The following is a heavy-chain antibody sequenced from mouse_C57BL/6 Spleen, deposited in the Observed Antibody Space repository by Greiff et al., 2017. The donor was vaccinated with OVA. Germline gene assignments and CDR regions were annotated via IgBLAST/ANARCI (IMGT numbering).Heavy chain of an antibody. V-gene: IGHV5-17*01. CDR2: ISSGSSTI. Sequence: EVQLMESGGGLVKPGGSLKLSCAASGFTFSDYGMHWVRQAPEKGLEWVAYISSGSSTIYYADTVKGRFTISSDNAKNTLFLQMTSLRSEDTAMYYCARDPKDYFDYWGQGTTLTVSS. CDR1: GFTFSDYG. J-gene: IGHJ2*01. CDR3: ARDPKDYFDY.